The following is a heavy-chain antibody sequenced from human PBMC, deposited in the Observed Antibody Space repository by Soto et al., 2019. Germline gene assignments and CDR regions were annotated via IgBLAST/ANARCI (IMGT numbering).Heavy chain of an antibody. CDR2: IHYSGSI. Sequence: ASETLSLTCTVCGGSISSNHWSWIRQPPGKGLEWIGYIHYSGSIKYNPSLKSRVSISVDTSKNQFSLKLSSVTAADTAVYHCARDLPIDYYDRSGFPIGYWGRETLGTVA. V-gene: IGHV4-59*01. D-gene: IGHD3-22*01. J-gene: IGHJ4*02. CDR1: GGSISSNH. CDR3: ARDLPIDYYDRSGFPIGY.